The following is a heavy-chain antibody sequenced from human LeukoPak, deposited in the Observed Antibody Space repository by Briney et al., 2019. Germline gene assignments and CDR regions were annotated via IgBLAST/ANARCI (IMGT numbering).Heavy chain of an antibody. D-gene: IGHD2-2*01. CDR3: ASHWDIVVVPAAD. CDR1: GFTFSSYS. J-gene: IGHJ4*02. CDR2: ISSSSSTI. V-gene: IGHV3-48*01. Sequence: PGGSLRLSCAASGFTFSSYSMNWVRQAPGKGLEWVSYISSSSSTIYYADSVKGRFTISRDNAKNSLYLQMNSLRAEDTAVYYCASHWDIVVVPAADWGQGTLVAVSS.